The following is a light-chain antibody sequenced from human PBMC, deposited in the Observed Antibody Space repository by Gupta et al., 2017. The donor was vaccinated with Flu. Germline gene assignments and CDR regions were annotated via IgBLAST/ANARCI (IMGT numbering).Light chain of an antibody. CDR1: QSVSSSS. Sequence: EIVLMQSPGSLSLSPGERATLSCRTSQSVSSSSLAWYQQKPGQAPRLVIYGGSTRATGLPDRFSGSGSGTDFALTISRLEPEDFAVYYCQHYGSSPYSFGRGTKVEIK. CDR2: GGS. CDR3: QHYGSSPYS. V-gene: IGKV3-20*01. J-gene: IGKJ2*03.